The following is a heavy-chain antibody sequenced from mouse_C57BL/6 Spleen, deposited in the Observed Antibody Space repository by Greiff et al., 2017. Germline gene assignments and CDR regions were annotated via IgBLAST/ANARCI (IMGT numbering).Heavy chain of an antibody. V-gene: IGHV1-64*01. CDR1: GYTFTSYW. J-gene: IGHJ2*01. CDR2: IHPNSGST. CDR3: GREGIGGFDY. Sequence: VQLQQPGAELVKPGASVKLSCKASGYTFTSYWMHWVKQRPGQGLEWIGMIHPNSGSTNYNEKFKSKATLTVDKSSSTAYMQLSSLTSEDSAVYYCGREGIGGFDYWGQGTTLTVSS.